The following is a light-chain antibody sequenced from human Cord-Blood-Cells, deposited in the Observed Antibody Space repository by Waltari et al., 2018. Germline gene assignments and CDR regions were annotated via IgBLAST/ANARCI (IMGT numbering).Light chain of an antibody. V-gene: IGLV9-49*01. CDR3: GADHGSGSNFVYV. Sequence: PVLTQPPSASASLGASVTLPCSRSSGYSKCKVDWYKKRPRKGPRFAMRVGTGGIVGSKGDGIPDRFSVLGSGLNRYLTIKNIQEEDESDYHCGADHGSGSNFVYVFGTGTKVTVL. CDR2: VGTGGIVG. CDR1: SGYSKCK. J-gene: IGLJ1*01.